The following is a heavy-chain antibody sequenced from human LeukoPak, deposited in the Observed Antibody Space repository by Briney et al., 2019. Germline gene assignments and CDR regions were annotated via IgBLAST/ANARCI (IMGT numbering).Heavy chain of an antibody. Sequence: GGSLRLSCAASGFAFSSYGMHWVRQAPGKGLEWVAFIRYDGSNKYYADSVKGRFTISRDNSKNTLYLQMNSLRAEDTAVYYCAKDGGRPDRDFDYWGQGTLVTVSS. D-gene: IGHD3-3*01. V-gene: IGHV3-30*02. CDR2: IRYDGSNK. CDR1: GFAFSSYG. CDR3: AKDGGRPDRDFDY. J-gene: IGHJ4*02.